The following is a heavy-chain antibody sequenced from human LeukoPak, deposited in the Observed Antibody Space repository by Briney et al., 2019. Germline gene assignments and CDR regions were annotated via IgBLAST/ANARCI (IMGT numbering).Heavy chain of an antibody. V-gene: IGHV3-11*01. Sequence: TGGSLRLSCAASGFTFGDYYMSWIRQAPGKGLEWVSYISSSGSTIYYADSVKGRFTISRDNAKNSLYLQMNSLRAEDTAVYYCARDGGVYPIYYYGMDVWGQGTTVTVSS. CDR1: GFTFGDYY. CDR2: ISSSGSTI. D-gene: IGHD3-3*01. CDR3: ARDGGVYPIYYYGMDV. J-gene: IGHJ6*02.